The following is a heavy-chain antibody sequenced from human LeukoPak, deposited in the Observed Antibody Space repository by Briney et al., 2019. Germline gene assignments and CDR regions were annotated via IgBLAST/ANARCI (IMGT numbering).Heavy chain of an antibody. CDR2: ISGSGSST. Sequence: GGSLRLSCAASGFTFSSYAMNWVRQAPGKGLEWVSIISGSGSSTYYADSVKGRFTISRDNSKNTLYLQMNSLRAEDTAVYYCAKSCGPVIAAAGTGADWGQGTLVTVSS. CDR1: GFTFSSYA. J-gene: IGHJ4*02. D-gene: IGHD6-13*01. V-gene: IGHV3-23*01. CDR3: AKSCGPVIAAAGTGAD.